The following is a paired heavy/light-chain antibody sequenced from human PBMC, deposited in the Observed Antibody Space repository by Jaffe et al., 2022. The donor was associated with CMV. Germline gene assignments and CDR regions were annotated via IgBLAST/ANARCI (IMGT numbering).Heavy chain of an antibody. CDR1: GYSFTSYW. Sequence: EVQLVQSGAEVKKPGESLKISCKGSGYSFTSYWIGWVRQMPGKGLEWMGIIYPGDSDTRYSPSFQGQVTISADKSISTAYLQWSSLKASDTAMYYCARQGYCSGGSCWGPLGGTFDYWGQGTLVTVSS. CDR3: ARQGYCSGGSCWGPLGGTFDY. D-gene: IGHD2-15*01. J-gene: IGHJ4*02. CDR2: IYPGDSDT. V-gene: IGHV5-51*01.
Light chain of an antibody. CDR3: CSYAGSSTLI. V-gene: IGLV2-23*02. CDR1: SSDVGSYNL. Sequence: QSALTQPASVSGSPGQSITISCTGTSSDVGSYNLVSWYQQHPGKAPKLMIYEVSKRPSGVSNRFSGSKSGNTASLTISGLQAEDEADYYCCSYAGSSTLIFGGGTKLTVL. J-gene: IGLJ2*01. CDR2: EVS.